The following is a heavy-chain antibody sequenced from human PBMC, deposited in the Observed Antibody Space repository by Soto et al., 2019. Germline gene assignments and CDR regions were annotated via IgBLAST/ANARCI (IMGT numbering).Heavy chain of an antibody. CDR1: GGSFSGYY. J-gene: IGHJ6*02. V-gene: IGHV4-34*01. CDR2: INHSGST. D-gene: IGHD5-18*01. CDR3: ARGWGYSYGYYYYGMDV. Sequence: SETLSLTCAVYGGSFSGYYWSWIRQPPGKGLEWIGEINHSGSTNYNPSLKSRVTISVDTSKNQFSLKLSSVTAADTAVYYCARGWGYSYGYYYYGMDVWGQGTTVTVSS.